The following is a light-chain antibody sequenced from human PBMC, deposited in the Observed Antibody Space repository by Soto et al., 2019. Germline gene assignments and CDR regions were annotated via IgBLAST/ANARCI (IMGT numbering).Light chain of an antibody. V-gene: IGKV3-11*01. CDR1: QSVSIY. CDR3: QQRINWRRLT. Sequence: EIVLTQSPATLSLSPGERATLSCRASQSVSIYLAWYQQKPGQAPRLLIYDASTRATGIPARFSGSGSGTDFTLTISSLEPQDFAVYYCQQRINWRRLTFGGGTKVDIK. CDR2: DAS. J-gene: IGKJ4*01.